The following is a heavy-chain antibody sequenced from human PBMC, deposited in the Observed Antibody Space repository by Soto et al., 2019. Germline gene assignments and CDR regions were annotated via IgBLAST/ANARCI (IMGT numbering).Heavy chain of an antibody. D-gene: IGHD5-18*01. J-gene: IGHJ4*02. Sequence: QVQLVQSGAEVKKPGASVKVSCKASGYTFISYGISWVRQAPGQGLEWMGGVNPYNDNTKYEQNLQGRVTMTTDTFTSTAYLELRSLTSDDTAVYYCVRDDTGVVLDYWGQGTLVTVSS. CDR1: GYTFISYG. CDR3: VRDDTGVVLDY. V-gene: IGHV1-18*01. CDR2: VNPYNDNT.